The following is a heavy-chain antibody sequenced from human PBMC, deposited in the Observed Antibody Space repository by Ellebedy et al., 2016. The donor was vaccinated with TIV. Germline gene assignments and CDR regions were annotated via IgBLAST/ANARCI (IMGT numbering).Heavy chain of an antibody. CDR1: GFTFSTYN. CDR3: ATVPCSNGVCFYYFNY. V-gene: IGHV3-21*01. Sequence: PGGSLRLSCAASGFTFSTYNMIWVRQAPGKGLEWVSSISISSAYIYYADSVKGRFTISRDNAKNSLYLQMNSLRAEDTAVYYCATVPCSNGVCFYYFNYWGQGTLVTVSS. CDR2: ISISSAYI. D-gene: IGHD2-8*01. J-gene: IGHJ4*02.